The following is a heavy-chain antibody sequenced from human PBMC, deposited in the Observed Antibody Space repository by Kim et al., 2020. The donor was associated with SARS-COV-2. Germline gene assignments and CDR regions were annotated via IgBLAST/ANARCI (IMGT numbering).Heavy chain of an antibody. CDR1: GYTLTELS. D-gene: IGHD6-13*01. CDR3: ATGGPGRMYSGAAGNWFDP. J-gene: IGHJ5*02. Sequence: ASVKVSCKVSGYTLTELSMHWVRQAPGKGLEWMGGFDPEDGETIYAQKFQGRVTMTEDTSTDTAYMELSSLRSEDTAVYYCATGGPGRMYSGAAGNWFDPWGQGTLVTVSS. CDR2: FDPEDGET. V-gene: IGHV1-24*01.